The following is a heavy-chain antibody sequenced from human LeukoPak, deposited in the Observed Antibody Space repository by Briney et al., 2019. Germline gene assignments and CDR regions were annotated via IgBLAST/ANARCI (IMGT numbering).Heavy chain of an antibody. J-gene: IGHJ4*02. Sequence: SETLSLTCTVSGGSINYNYWSWIRQPPGKGLEWIGEINHSGSTNYNPSLKSRVTISVDTSKNQFSLKLSSVTAADTAVYYCARDQQLVQHYYFDYWGQGTLVTVSS. D-gene: IGHD6-13*01. V-gene: IGHV4-34*01. CDR1: GGSINYNY. CDR3: ARDQQLVQHYYFDY. CDR2: INHSGST.